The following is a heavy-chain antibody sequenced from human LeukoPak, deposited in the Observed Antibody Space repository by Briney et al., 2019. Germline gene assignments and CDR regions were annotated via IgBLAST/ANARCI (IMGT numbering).Heavy chain of an antibody. V-gene: IGHV5-51*01. CDR3: ARHRGQLDSSGYYSNWFDP. CDR1: GYNFPNHW. Sequence: GESLKISCKGSGYNFPNHWIGWVRQMPGKGLEWMGIIYPDDSDTRYSPSFQGQVTISADKSITTAYLQWSSLKASDTAMYYCARHRGQLDSSGYYSNWFDPWGQGTLVTVSS. CDR2: IYPDDSDT. J-gene: IGHJ5*02. D-gene: IGHD3-22*01.